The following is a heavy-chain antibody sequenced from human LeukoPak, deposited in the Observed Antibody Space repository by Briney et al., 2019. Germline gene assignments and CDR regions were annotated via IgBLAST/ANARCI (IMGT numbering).Heavy chain of an antibody. D-gene: IGHD3-22*01. CDR3: AGNYYDTSGYVAFDI. CDR1: GFTVISNY. Sequence: PGGSLRLSCADSGFTVISNYMSWVRQAPGKGLEWVSVIYSAGSTSYADSVKGRFTISRDNSKKTLYLQMNSLGAEDTAVYYCAGNYYDTSGYVAFDIWGQGTMVTVSS. V-gene: IGHV3-66*01. CDR2: IYSAGST. J-gene: IGHJ3*02.